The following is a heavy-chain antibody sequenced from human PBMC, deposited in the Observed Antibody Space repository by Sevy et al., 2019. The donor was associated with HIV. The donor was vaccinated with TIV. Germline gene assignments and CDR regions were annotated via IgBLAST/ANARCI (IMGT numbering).Heavy chain of an antibody. J-gene: IGHJ6*02. CDR1: GYTFTSYG. CDR3: ARWEGLVVYASRDPDYYYYGMDV. V-gene: IGHV1-18*01. CDR2: ISAYNGNT. D-gene: IGHD2-8*02. Sequence: ASVKVSCKASGYTFTSYGISWVRQAPGQGLEWMGWISAYNGNTNYAQKLQGRVTMTTDTSTSTAYMELRSLRSDDTAVYYCARWEGLVVYASRDPDYYYYGMDVWGQGTTVTVSS.